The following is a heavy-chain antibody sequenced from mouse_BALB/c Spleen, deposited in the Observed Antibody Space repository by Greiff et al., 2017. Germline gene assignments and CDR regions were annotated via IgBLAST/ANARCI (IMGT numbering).Heavy chain of an antibody. CDR2: IRSKSNNYAT. CDR3: VRHLPFAY. J-gene: IGHJ3*01. V-gene: IGHV10-1*02. CDR1: GFTFNTYA. Sequence: EVKLMESGGGLVQPKGSLTLSCAASGFTFNTYAMNWVRQAPGKGLEWVARIRSKSNNYATYYADSVKDRFTISRDDSQSMLYLQMNNLKTEDTAMYYCVRHLPFAYWGQGTLVTVSA.